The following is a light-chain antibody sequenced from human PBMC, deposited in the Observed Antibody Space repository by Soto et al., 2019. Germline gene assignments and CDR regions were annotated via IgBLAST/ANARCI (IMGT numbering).Light chain of an antibody. CDR2: EVS. J-gene: IGLJ1*01. V-gene: IGLV2-8*01. Sequence: QSALNQPPSGYGSPGQSGTISCTGTSSDVGGYNYVSWYQQHPGKAPKLMIYEVSKRPSGVPDRFSGSKSGNTASLTVSGLQAEDEADYYCSSYAGSNNYVFGTGTKVTVL. CDR3: SSYAGSNNYV. CDR1: SSDVGGYNY.